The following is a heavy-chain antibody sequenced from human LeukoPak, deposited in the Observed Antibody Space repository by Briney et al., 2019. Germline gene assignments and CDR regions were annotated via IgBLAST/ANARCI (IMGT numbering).Heavy chain of an antibody. V-gene: IGHV1-69*13. CDR3: ARGLYYYDSSGYYHDAFDI. CDR1: GGTFSSYA. CDR2: IIPIFGTA. J-gene: IGHJ3*02. D-gene: IGHD3-22*01. Sequence: SVKVSCKASGGTFSSYAISWVRQAPGQGLEWMGGIIPIFGTANYAQKFQGRVTITADESTSTAYMELSSLRSEDTAVYYCARGLYYYDSSGYYHDAFDIWGQGTMVTVSS.